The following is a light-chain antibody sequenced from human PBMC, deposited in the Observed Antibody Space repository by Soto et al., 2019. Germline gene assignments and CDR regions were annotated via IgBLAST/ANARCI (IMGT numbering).Light chain of an antibody. CDR1: QSVSTNY. V-gene: IGKV3-20*01. J-gene: IGKJ3*01. CDR3: QQYSSSPPEFT. Sequence: EIVLTQSPATLSLSPGERATLSCRASQSVSTNYLAWYQQRPGQAPRLLIFGASYRATGIPDRFSGSGSGTDFTLTISRLEPEDSAVYYCQQYSSSPPEFTFGPGTKVDSK. CDR2: GAS.